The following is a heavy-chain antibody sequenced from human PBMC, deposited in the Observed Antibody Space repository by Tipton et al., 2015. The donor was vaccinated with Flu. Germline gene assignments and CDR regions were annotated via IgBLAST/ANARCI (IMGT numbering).Heavy chain of an antibody. J-gene: IGHJ5*02. CDR2: IYTSRRT. V-gene: IGHV4-4*07. Sequence: PGLVKPSETLSLSCSVSSGSISSYYWSWIRQPAGKGLEWIGRIYTSRRTDYNPSLKSRITISVDTSNNLFSLNLRSVSGADTAVYYCARAGGSNSWYVHLGQGTWVTVSS. CDR1: SGSISSYY. CDR3: ARAGGSNSWYVH. D-gene: IGHD2-15*01.